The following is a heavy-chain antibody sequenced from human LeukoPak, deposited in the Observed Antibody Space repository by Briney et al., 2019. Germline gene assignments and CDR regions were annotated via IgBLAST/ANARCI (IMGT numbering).Heavy chain of an antibody. Sequence: GGSLRLSCAASGFTLSSYSVNWVRQAPGKGLEWVSSISSSSSYIYYADSVKGRFTISRDNAKNSLYLQMNSLRAEDTAVYYCARDLDTMVRGGGYYYYGMDVWGQGTTVTVSS. CDR1: GFTLSSYS. CDR3: ARDLDTMVRGGGYYYYGMDV. D-gene: IGHD3-10*01. V-gene: IGHV3-21*01. J-gene: IGHJ6*02. CDR2: ISSSSSYI.